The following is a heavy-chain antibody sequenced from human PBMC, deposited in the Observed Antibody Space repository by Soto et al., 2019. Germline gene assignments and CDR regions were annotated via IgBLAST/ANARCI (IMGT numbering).Heavy chain of an antibody. CDR3: ARVRTDTYYYYGMDV. CDR2: ISYDGSNK. Sequence: GGSLRLSCAASGFTFSSYAMHWVRQAPGKGLEWVAVISYDGSNKYYADSVKGRFTISRDNSKNTLYLQMNSLRAEDTAVYYCARVRTDTYYYYGMDVWGQGTTVTVSS. V-gene: IGHV3-30-3*01. J-gene: IGHJ6*02. CDR1: GFTFSSYA.